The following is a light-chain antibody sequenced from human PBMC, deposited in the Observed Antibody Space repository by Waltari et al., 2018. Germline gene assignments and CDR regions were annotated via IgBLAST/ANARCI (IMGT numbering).Light chain of an antibody. CDR2: EVS. Sequence: QSALTQPASVSGSPGQSITISCTGTSSDVGGYHHVAWYQQHPGKAPKLVIYEVSNRPSGVSNRFSGSETGNTASLTISGLQAEDEADYYCSSYTSSSTWVFGTGTKVTVL. CDR3: SSYTSSSTWV. J-gene: IGLJ1*01. CDR1: SSDVGGYHH. V-gene: IGLV2-14*01.